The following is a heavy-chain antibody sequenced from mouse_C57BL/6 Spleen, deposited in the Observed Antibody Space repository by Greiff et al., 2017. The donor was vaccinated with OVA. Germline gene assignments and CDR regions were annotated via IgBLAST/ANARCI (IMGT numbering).Heavy chain of an antibody. D-gene: IGHD1-1*02. J-gene: IGHJ2*01. CDR3: ARGGMVYYFDY. Sequence: VQLQQSGPELVKPGASVKISCKASGYTFTDYYMNWVKQSHGKSLEWIGDINPNNGGTSYNQKFKGKATLTVDKSSSTAYMELRSLTSEDSAVYYCARGGMVYYFDYWGQGTTLTVSS. CDR1: GYTFTDYY. V-gene: IGHV1-26*01. CDR2: INPNNGGT.